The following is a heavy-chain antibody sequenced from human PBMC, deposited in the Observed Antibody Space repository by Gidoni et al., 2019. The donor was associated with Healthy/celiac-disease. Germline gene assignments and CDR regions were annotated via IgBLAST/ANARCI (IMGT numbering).Heavy chain of an antibody. V-gene: IGHV1-3*01. D-gene: IGHD6-19*01. J-gene: IGHJ3*02. CDR3: ARVKNRSGWYNGAFDI. CDR2: INAGNGNT. Sequence: QVQLVQSWAEVQQPGASVQVSCKASGSPLTSYAMHWVRQAPGQRLEWMGWINAGNGNTKYSQKFQGRVTITRDTSASTAYMELSSLRYEDTAVYYCARVKNRSGWYNGAFDIWGQGTMVTVSS. CDR1: GSPLTSYA.